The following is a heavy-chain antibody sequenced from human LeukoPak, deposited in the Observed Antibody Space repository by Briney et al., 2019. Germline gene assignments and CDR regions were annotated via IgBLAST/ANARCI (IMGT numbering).Heavy chain of an antibody. D-gene: IGHD3-22*01. V-gene: IGHV3-7*01. Sequence: GGSLRLSCAASGFTFSSYWMSWVRQAPGKGLEWVANIKQDGREKYYVDSVKGRFTISRDNAKNSLYLQMNSLGAEDTAVYYCARRRGSSGYPVDYWGQGTLVTVSS. J-gene: IGHJ4*02. CDR3: ARRRGSSGYPVDY. CDR1: GFTFSSYW. CDR2: IKQDGREK.